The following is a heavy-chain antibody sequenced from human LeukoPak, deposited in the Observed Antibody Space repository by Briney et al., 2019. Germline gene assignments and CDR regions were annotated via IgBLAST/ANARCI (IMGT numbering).Heavy chain of an antibody. Sequence: SVKVSCKASGGTFSSYAISWVRQAPGQGLEWMGGIIPIFGTANYAQKFQGRVTITADESTSTDYMELSSLRSEDTAVYYCARGTDPIDDYPGYYYYYYGMDVRGQGTTVTVSS. V-gene: IGHV1-69*01. D-gene: IGHD4-11*01. CDR2: IIPIFGTA. J-gene: IGHJ6*02. CDR3: ARGTDPIDDYPGYYYYYYGMDV. CDR1: GGTFSSYA.